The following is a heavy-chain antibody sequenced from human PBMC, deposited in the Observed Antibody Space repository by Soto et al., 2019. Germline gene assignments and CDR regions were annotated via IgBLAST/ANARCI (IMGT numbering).Heavy chain of an antibody. CDR3: ANDLEMAHNWSS. J-gene: IGHJ5*02. CDR1: GFTFSSYG. V-gene: IGHV3-30*18. CDR2: ISYDGSNK. D-gene: IGHD1-1*01. Sequence: QVQLVESGGGVVQPGRSLRLSCAASGFTFSSYGMHWVRQAPGKGLEWVAVISYDGSNKYYADSVKGRFTISRDNSKNTLYLQMNSLRAEDTAVYSCANDLEMAHNWSSWGQGTLVTVSS.